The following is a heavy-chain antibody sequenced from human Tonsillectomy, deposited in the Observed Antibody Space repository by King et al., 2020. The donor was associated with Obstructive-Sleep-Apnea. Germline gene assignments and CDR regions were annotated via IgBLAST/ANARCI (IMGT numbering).Heavy chain of an antibody. Sequence: VQLVESGGGLVQPGGSLRLSCVASGFTVSSNYMSWVRQAPGKGLEWLSVIYSGGTTYYADSGKGRFTISRDNSKNTLFLQMNSLRVEDTAVYYCARGHYDILTGYYSSPWGQGTLVTVSS. J-gene: IGHJ5*02. V-gene: IGHV3-66*01. CDR2: IYSGGTT. D-gene: IGHD3-9*01. CDR3: ARGHYDILTGYYSSP. CDR1: GFTVSSNY.